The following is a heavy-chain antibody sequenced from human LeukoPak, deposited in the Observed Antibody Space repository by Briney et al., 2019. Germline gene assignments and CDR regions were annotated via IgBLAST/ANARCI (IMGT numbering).Heavy chain of an antibody. D-gene: IGHD2-2*01. Sequence: ASVKVSCKASGYTFTGYYMHWVRQAPGQGLEWMGWINPNSGGTNYAQKFQGRVTMTRDTSISTAYMELSRLRSDDTAVYYCAREVVPAAKVGNAFDIWGQGTMVTVSS. CDR3: AREVVPAAKVGNAFDI. V-gene: IGHV1-2*02. J-gene: IGHJ3*02. CDR1: GYTFTGYY. CDR2: INPNSGGT.